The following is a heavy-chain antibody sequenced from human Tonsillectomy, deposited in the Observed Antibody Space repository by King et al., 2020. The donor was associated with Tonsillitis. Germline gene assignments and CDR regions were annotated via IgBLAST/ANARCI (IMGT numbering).Heavy chain of an antibody. D-gene: IGHD3-10*01. V-gene: IGHV1-46*01. Sequence: VQLVESGAEVKKPGASVKVSCKASGYTFTSNYMHWVRQAPGQGLEWMGIINPSGGSTTYAQKFQGRVTMTRDTSTSTVYMELSSLRSEDTAVYYCARDRGVTSWGNDDAFDIWGQGTMVTVSS. J-gene: IGHJ3*02. CDR3: ARDRGVTSWGNDDAFDI. CDR2: INPSGGST. CDR1: GYTFTSNY.